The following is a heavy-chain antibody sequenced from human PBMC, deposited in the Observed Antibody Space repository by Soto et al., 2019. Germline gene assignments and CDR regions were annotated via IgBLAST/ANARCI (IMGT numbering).Heavy chain of an antibody. D-gene: IGHD1-26*01. J-gene: IGHJ6*02. CDR3: AKGGAIVAAGTRVYLYNAMDV. CDR1: GYTFTGYY. V-gene: IGHV1-2*02. CDR2: INPSSGDT. Sequence: ASVKVSCKASGYTFTGYYVHWVRQAPGQGLEWMGWINPSSGDTYLAQRFQGRVTMNRDTSIGTAYMELRGLTSDDTAEYYCAKGGAIVAAGTRVYLYNAMDVWVQGTTVTVSS.